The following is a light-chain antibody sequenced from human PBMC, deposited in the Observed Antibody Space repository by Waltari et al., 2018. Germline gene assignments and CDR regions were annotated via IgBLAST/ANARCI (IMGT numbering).Light chain of an antibody. CDR1: QNIGSF. J-gene: IGKJ4*01. CDR3: QQSYDTPPRAPT. Sequence: DIQMTQSPSSLSASVGDRVTITCRASQNIGSFLVWFQQKPGKAPRLLIYSASTLQTGVPSRFSGSGSGTEFTLTISSLQPEDCATYCCQQSYDTPPRAPTFGGGTKVAL. V-gene: IGKV1-39*01. CDR2: SAS.